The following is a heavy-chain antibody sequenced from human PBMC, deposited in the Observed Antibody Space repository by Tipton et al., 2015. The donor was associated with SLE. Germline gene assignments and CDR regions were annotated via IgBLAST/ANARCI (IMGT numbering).Heavy chain of an antibody. D-gene: IGHD2-15*01. CDR1: GYSISGAYY. CDR2: IYHSGST. J-gene: IGHJ3*02. CDR3: ARYCSGGTCYPRRDAFDI. Sequence: LVQPSETLSLTCAVSGYSISGAYYWGWIRQPPGKGLEWIGSIYHSGSTYYNPSLKSRVTISVDTSKNQFSLKLSSVTAADTAVYYCARYCSGGTCYPRRDAFDIWGQGTMLAVSS. V-gene: IGHV4-38-2*01.